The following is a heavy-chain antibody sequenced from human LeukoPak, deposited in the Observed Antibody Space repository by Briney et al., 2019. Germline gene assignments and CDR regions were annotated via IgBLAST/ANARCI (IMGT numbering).Heavy chain of an antibody. J-gene: IGHJ6*03. CDR2: INHSGST. CDR1: GGSFSGYY. V-gene: IGHV4-34*01. D-gene: IGHD6-25*01. CDR3: ARGRLQGFYYYYYMDV. Sequence: PSETLSLTCAVYGGSFSGYYWSWIRQPPGKGLEWIGEINHSGSTNYNPSLKSRVTISVDTSKNQFSLKLSSVTAADTAVYYCARGRLQGFYYYYYMDVWGKGTTVTVSS.